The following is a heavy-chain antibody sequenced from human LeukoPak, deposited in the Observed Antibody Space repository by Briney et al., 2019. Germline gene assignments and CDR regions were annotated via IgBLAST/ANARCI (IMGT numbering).Heavy chain of an antibody. V-gene: IGHV3-23*01. CDR2: IRGSGDTT. D-gene: IGHD2-2*01. Sequence: GGSLRLSCAASGFTFSSYAMSWVRQAPGKGLEWVSGIRGSGDTTNYADSVKGRFTISRDNSNNTLYLQMNILRAEDTAVYYCAKDYCTITTCSFDSWGQGTLVTVSA. CDR3: AKDYCTITTCSFDS. J-gene: IGHJ4*02. CDR1: GFTFSSYA.